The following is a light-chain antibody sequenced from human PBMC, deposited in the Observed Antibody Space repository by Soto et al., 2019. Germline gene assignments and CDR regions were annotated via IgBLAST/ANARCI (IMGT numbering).Light chain of an antibody. V-gene: IGLV2-23*01. CDR1: SSDVGSYNL. J-gene: IGLJ1*01. CDR2: EGS. CDR3: CSYAGSSTLV. Sequence: QSVLTQPASLSGFPGQSITISCTRTSSDVGSYNLVSWYQQHPGKAPKLMIYEGSKRPSGVSNRFSGSKSGNTASLTISGLQAEDEADYYCCSYAGSSTLVFGTGTKVTVL.